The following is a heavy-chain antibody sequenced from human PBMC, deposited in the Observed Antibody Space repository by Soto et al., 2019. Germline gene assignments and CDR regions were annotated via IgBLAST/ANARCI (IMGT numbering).Heavy chain of an antibody. CDR3: ARRNLCDY. D-gene: IGHD1-1*01. CDR1: GFTFSDYW. CDR2: IKYDGSGK. J-gene: IGHJ4*02. Sequence: EVQLVESGGGLVQPGGSLRLSCAASGFTFSDYWMNWVRQAPGKGLECVASIKYDGSGKYYVDSVKGRFTISRDNAKNSFNLQMNSLRVEDTAVYYCARRNLCDYWGQGTLVTVSP. V-gene: IGHV3-7*01.